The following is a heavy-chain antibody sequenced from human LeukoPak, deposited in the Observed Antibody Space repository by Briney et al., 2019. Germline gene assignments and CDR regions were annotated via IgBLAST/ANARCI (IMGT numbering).Heavy chain of an antibody. J-gene: IGHJ4*02. Sequence: PGGSLRLSCAASGFTFSSYAMHWVRQAPGKGLEWVAVISYDGSNKYYADSVKGRFTISRDNSKNTLYLQMNSLRAEDTAVYYRARDFITMVRGVINYWGQGTLVTVSS. CDR3: ARDFITMVRGVINY. CDR2: ISYDGSNK. CDR1: GFTFSSYA. D-gene: IGHD3-10*01. V-gene: IGHV3-30-3*01.